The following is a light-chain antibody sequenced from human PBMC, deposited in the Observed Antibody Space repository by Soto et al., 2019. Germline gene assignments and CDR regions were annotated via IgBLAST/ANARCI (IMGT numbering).Light chain of an antibody. V-gene: IGKV1-13*02. CDR2: DVS. CDR3: EQFNTYPALT. J-gene: IGKJ4*01. Sequence: AIPSTQSPSSLSASVGDRVTITCRASQGISSALAWYQQKPGKSPNLLIYDVSSLESGVPSRFSGSGSGTDFTLTISSLQPEDFATYDCEQFNTYPALTSGGGTKVEIK. CDR1: QGISSA.